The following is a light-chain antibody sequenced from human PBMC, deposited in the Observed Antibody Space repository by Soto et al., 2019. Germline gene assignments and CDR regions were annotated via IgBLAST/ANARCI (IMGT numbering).Light chain of an antibody. Sequence: EIVLTQSPATLSLSPGERATLSCRACQSVSSYLAWYQQKPGQAPRLLIYDASNRATGIPARFSGSGSGTDFTLTISSLEPEDFAVYYCQQRSNWPPLITFGQGTRLEVK. CDR1: QSVSSY. CDR3: QQRSNWPPLIT. V-gene: IGKV3-11*01. J-gene: IGKJ5*01. CDR2: DAS.